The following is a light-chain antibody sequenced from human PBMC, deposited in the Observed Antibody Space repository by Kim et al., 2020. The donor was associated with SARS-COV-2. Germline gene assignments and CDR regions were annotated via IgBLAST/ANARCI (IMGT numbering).Light chain of an antibody. CDR1: NIGAKS. CDR2: YDS. J-gene: IGLJ3*02. CDR3: QVWDRTSDRV. Sequence: VAPGKTASITCGGDNIGAKSVHWYQQKPGQAPVVVIYYDSGRPSWIPERFSGSNSGNTATLTISRVEAGDEADYYCQVWDRTSDRVFGGGTQLTVL. V-gene: IGLV3-21*04.